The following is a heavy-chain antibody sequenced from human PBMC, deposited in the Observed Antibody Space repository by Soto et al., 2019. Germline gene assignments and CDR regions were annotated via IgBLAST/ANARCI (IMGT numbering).Heavy chain of an antibody. CDR3: AKDRAVAGTDYYYYGMDV. V-gene: IGHV3-30*18. J-gene: IGHJ6*02. CDR1: GFTFSNYG. D-gene: IGHD6-19*01. CDR2: ISYDGSNK. Sequence: QVQLVESGGGVVQPGRSLRLSCAASGFTFSNYGMHWVRQAPGKGLEWVAVISYDGSNKYYADSVKGRFTISRDNSKNTLYLQMNSLRAEDTAVYYCAKDRAVAGTDYYYYGMDVWGQGTTVTVSS.